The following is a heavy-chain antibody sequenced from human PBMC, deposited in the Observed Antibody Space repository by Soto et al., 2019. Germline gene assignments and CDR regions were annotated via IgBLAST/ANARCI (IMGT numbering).Heavy chain of an antibody. Sequence: ASVKVSCKASGYRFSSYDINWVRQATGQGMEWMGWMNPKSGHTGSAQKFQARVTMTRDTSISTAYMELSSLRSDDTAIYYCARTDGDLDVWGQGPTVTVSS. J-gene: IGHJ6*02. CDR1: GYRFSSYD. CDR2: MNPKSGHT. CDR3: ARTDGDLDV. V-gene: IGHV1-8*01. D-gene: IGHD4-17*01.